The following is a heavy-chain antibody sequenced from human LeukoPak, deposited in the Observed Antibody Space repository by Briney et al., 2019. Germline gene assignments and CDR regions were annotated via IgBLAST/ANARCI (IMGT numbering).Heavy chain of an antibody. CDR1: GFSFISYG. D-gene: IGHD4-17*01. CDR2: ISDDGRRK. V-gene: IGHV3-30*18. Sequence: PGGSLRLSCAASGFSFISYGMHWVRQAPGKGLEWVGVISDDGRRKDYADSVKGRFTISRDNSKDTLYLQMNSLRAEGTAVYYCAKRPSDYGDYVSYFDYWGQGTLVTVSS. CDR3: AKRPSDYGDYVSYFDY. J-gene: IGHJ4*02.